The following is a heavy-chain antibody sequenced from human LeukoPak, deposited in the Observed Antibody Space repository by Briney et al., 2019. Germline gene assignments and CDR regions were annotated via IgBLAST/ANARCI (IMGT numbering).Heavy chain of an antibody. CDR1: GITLSNYG. V-gene: IGHV3-23*01. Sequence: GGSLRLSCAVSGITLSNYGMSWVRQAPGKGLEWVAGISGSGGRTNYADSVKGRFTISRDNPKNTLYLQMNSLRAEDTAVYFCARRGVVIRVMLVGFHKEAYYFDSWGQGALVTVSS. D-gene: IGHD3-16*01. CDR2: ISGSGGRT. J-gene: IGHJ4*02. CDR3: ARRGVVIRVMLVGFHKEAYYFDS.